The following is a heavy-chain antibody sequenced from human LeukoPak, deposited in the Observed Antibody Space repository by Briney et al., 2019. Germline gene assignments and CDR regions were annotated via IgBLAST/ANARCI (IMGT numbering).Heavy chain of an antibody. CDR2: ISSSGTTI. Sequence: GGSLTLSCSASGFTFSRYSMNWVRQAPGKGLEWVSYISSSGTTIYYADSVKGRFTISRDNAKNSLYLQVSSLRAEDTAVYYCARPSSIREMSIIPFDHWGQGTLVTVSS. CDR3: ARPSSIREMSIIPFDH. V-gene: IGHV3-48*04. CDR1: GFTFSRYS. J-gene: IGHJ4*02. D-gene: IGHD5-24*01.